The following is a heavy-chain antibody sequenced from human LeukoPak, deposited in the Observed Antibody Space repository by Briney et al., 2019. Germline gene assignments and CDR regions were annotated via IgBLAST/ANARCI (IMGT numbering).Heavy chain of an antibody. D-gene: IGHD6-13*01. V-gene: IGHV1-69*05. CDR1: GGTFSSYA. Sequence: SVKVSCKASGGTFSSYAISWVRQAPGQGLEWMGGIIPIFGTANYAQKFQGRVTITTDESTSTAYMELSSLRSEDTAVYYCASPPPVSSSWPAGAFDIWGQGTMVTVSS. J-gene: IGHJ3*02. CDR3: ASPPPVSSSWPAGAFDI. CDR2: IIPIFGTA.